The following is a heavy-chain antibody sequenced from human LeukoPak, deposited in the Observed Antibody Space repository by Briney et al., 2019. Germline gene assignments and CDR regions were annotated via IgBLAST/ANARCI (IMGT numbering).Heavy chain of an antibody. CDR2: IYHSGST. Sequence: TSETLSLTCAVSGYSISSGYYWGWIRQPPGKGLEWIGSIYHSGSTYYNPSLKRRVTISVDTSKNQFSLKLSSVTAADTAVYYCARTVRYFDLWGRGTLVTVSS. J-gene: IGHJ2*01. CDR3: ARTVRYFDL. CDR1: GYSISSGYY. V-gene: IGHV4-38-2*01.